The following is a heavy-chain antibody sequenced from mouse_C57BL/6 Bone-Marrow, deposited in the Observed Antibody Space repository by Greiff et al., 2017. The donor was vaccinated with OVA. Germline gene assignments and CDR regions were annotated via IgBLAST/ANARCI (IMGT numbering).Heavy chain of an antibody. CDR3: ARVDFYYFDY. V-gene: IGHV1-58*01. Sequence: VQLQQSGAELVRPGSSVKMSCKTSGYTFTSYGINWVKQRPGQGLEWIGYIYIGNGYTEYNAKFKGKATLTSDTSSSTAYMQLSSLTSEDSAIYFCARVDFYYFDYWGQGTTLTVSS. J-gene: IGHJ2*01. CDR2: IYIGNGYT. CDR1: GYTFTSYG.